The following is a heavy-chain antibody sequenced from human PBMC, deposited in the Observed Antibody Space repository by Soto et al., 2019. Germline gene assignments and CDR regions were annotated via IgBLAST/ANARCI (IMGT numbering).Heavy chain of an antibody. D-gene: IGHD3-22*01. CDR3: ARDRVYYDSSGQTYFDY. CDR1: GGSISSGGYY. CDR2: IYYSGST. Sequence: QVQLQESGPGLVKPSQTLSLTCTVSGGSISSGGYYWSWIRQHPGKGLEWIGYIYYSGSTYYNPAHDSRVTISVDPSKNQFTLKLSSVTAADTAVYYCARDRVYYDSSGQTYFDYWGQGTLVTVSS. J-gene: IGHJ4*02. V-gene: IGHV4-31*03.